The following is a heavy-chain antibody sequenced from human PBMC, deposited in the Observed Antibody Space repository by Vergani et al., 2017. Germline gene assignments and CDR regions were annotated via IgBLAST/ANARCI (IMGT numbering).Heavy chain of an antibody. CDR1: GFTSAGYA. J-gene: IGHJ5*02. D-gene: IGHD6-6*01. V-gene: IGHV3-9*02. CDR2: ISWNSNSI. CDR3: AKALGTSSGGSWFDP. Sequence: EVQLEESGGGLVLPGRPLRLSCVASGFTSAGYAMHWVRQAPGKGLEWVSGISWNSNSIGYADSVKGRFTISRDNAKNSLYLQMNSLRAEDTALYYYAKALGTSSGGSWFDPWGQGTLVTVSS.